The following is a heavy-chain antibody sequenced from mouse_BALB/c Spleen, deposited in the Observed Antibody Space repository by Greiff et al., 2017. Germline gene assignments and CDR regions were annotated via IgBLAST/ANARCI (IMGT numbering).Heavy chain of an antibody. V-gene: IGHV2-6-7*01. CDR2: IWGDGST. J-gene: IGHJ4*01. D-gene: IGHD1-1*01. CDR3: ARVTTVYAMDY. Sequence: QVQLKESGAGLVAPSQTLSISCTASGFSLTGYGVNWVRQPPGKGLEWLGMIWGDGSTDYNSALKSRLSISKDNTTSQVFLKMNSLQTDDTARYYCARVTTVYAMDYWGQGTSVTVSS. CDR1: GFSLTGYG.